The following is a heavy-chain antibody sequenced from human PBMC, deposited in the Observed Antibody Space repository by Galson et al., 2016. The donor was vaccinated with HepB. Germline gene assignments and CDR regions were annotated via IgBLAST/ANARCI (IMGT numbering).Heavy chain of an antibody. Sequence: SLRLSCAASGFTFSDHYMSWVRQAPGKGLEWVSYISTTSSDTKYADSVKGRFTISRDNVQNSLYLHMNSVRAEDTAVYYCARDCDYICYTEASGFDFWGQGTLVTVSS. D-gene: IGHD2-8*01. J-gene: IGHJ4*02. CDR1: GFTFSDHY. CDR3: ARDCDYICYTEASGFDF. V-gene: IGHV3-11*06. CDR2: ISTTSSDT.